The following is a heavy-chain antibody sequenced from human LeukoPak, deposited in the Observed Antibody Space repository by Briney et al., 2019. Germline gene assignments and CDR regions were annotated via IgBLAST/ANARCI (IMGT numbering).Heavy chain of an antibody. Sequence: SETLSLTCTVPGGSVSSGSYYWTWIRQPPGKGLEWIGYIYYSGSTNYNPPLKSRVTISVDTSKNQFSLKLSSVTAADTAVHYCARENYYDSTGCRNCLDPWGQGTLVTVSS. CDR3: ARENYYDSTGCRNCLDP. CDR1: GGSVSSGSYY. D-gene: IGHD3-22*01. CDR2: IYYSGST. V-gene: IGHV4-61*01. J-gene: IGHJ5*02.